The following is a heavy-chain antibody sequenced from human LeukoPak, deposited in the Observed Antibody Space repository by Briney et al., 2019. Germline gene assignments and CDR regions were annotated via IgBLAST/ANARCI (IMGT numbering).Heavy chain of an antibody. D-gene: IGHD2-2*01. J-gene: IGHJ4*02. Sequence: SETLSLTCTVSGGSISSGSYYWSWIRQPAGKGLEWIGRIYISGSTNYNPSLKSRVTISVDTSKNQFSLKLSSVTAADTAVYYCARLYCSSTSCHQDYWGQGTLVTVSS. CDR1: GGSISSGSYY. CDR3: ARLYCSSTSCHQDY. CDR2: IYISGST. V-gene: IGHV4-61*02.